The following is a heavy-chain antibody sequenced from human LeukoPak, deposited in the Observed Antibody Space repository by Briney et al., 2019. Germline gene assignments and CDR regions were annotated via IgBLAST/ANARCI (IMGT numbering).Heavy chain of an antibody. CDR2: ISGGGTYT. CDR3: AKGYSNPSHFVY. J-gene: IGHJ4*02. D-gene: IGHD4-11*01. Sequence: SGGSLRLSCAASGFTFSSNAMSWVRRAPGKGLDWVSTISGGGTYTYYADSVKGRFTISRDNSKNTLNLQMNSLRAEDTAVYYCAKGYSNPSHFVYWGQGALVTVSS. CDR1: GFTFSSNA. V-gene: IGHV3-23*01.